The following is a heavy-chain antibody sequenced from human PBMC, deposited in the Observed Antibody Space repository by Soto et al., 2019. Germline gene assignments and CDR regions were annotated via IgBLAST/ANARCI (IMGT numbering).Heavy chain of an antibody. V-gene: IGHV3-7*01. CDR3: VGGYGWYFDL. Sequence: EVQLVESGGGLVQPGGSLRLSCAASGFTFSSYWMIWVRQAPGKGLEWVANIKQDGSEKYYVDSVKGRFIISRDNAMNALYLQMNSLRAEDTAVYYCVGGYGWYFDLWGRGTLVTVSS. CDR2: IKQDGSEK. D-gene: IGHD1-1*01. J-gene: IGHJ2*01. CDR1: GFTFSSYW.